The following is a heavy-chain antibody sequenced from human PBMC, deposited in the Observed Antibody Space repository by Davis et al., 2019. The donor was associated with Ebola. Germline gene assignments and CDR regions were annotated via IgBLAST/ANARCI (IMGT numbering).Heavy chain of an antibody. V-gene: IGHV4-59*01. J-gene: IGHJ4*02. CDR1: GGSISSYY. CDR3: ARGGLRTTAAY. D-gene: IGHD4-17*01. Sequence: PSETLSLTCTVSGGSISSYYWSWLRQPPGKGLEWIGYIYYSGSTNYNPSLKSRVTISVDTSKNQFSLKLSSVTAADTAVYYCARGGLRTTAAYWGQGTLVTVSS. CDR2: IYYSGST.